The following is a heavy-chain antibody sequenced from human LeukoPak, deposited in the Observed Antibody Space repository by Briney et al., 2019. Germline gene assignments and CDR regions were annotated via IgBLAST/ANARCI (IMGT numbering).Heavy chain of an antibody. CDR2: ISYSGST. V-gene: IGHV4-39*02. J-gene: IGHJ5*02. CDR1: GGSISSSSHY. CDR3: AREAVAGTAGGNWFDP. Sequence: SETLSLTCTVSGGSISSSSHYWGWIRQPPGEGLDWIGSISYSGSTYYNPSLKSRVTMSVDTSKNHFSLKLSSVTAADTAVYFCAREAVAGTAGGNWFDPWGQGTLVTVSS. D-gene: IGHD6-19*01.